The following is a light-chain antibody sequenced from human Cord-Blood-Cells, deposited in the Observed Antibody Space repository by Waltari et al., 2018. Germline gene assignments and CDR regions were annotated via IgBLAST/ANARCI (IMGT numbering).Light chain of an antibody. CDR2: EGS. CDR3: CSYAGSSTFD. CDR1: SSDVGSYNL. V-gene: IGLV2-23*03. J-gene: IGLJ1*01. Sequence: QSALTQPASVSGSPGQWITIPCTATSSDVGSYNLVSWYQQHPGKAPKLMIYEGSKRPSGVSNRFSGSKSGNTASLTISGLQAEDEADYYCCSYAGSSTFDFGTGTKVTVL.